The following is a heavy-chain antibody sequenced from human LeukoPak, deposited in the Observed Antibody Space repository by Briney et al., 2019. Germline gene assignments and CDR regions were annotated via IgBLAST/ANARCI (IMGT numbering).Heavy chain of an antibody. V-gene: IGHV4-39*01. D-gene: IGHD2-15*01. CDR2: IYYSGST. CDR3: ARRYCSGGSCYYFDY. Sequence: SETLSLTCTVSGGSISSRSYYWGWIRQPQGKGLEWIGSIYYSGSTYYNPSLKSRVTISVDTSKNQFSLKLSSVTAADTAVYYRARRYCSGGSCYYFDYWGQGTLVTVSS. J-gene: IGHJ4*02. CDR1: GGSISSRSYY.